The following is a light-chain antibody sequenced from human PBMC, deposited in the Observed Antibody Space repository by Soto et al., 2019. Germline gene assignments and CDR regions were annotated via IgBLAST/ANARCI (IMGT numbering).Light chain of an antibody. J-gene: IGLJ1*01. CDR1: SSNIGAGYD. CDR2: GNS. Sequence: QPVLTQPPSVSGAPGQRVTISCTGSSSNIGAGYDVHWYQQLPGTAPKVLIYGNSNRPSGVPDRFSGSKSGTSASLAITGLQAEDEADYNCQSYDSSLSGYVFGTGTKVTVL. V-gene: IGLV1-40*01. CDR3: QSYDSSLSGYV.